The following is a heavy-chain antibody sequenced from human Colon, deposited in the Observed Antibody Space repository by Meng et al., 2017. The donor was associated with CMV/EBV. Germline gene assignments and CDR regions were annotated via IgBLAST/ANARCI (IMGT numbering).Heavy chain of an antibody. J-gene: IGHJ6*02. Sequence: GESLKISCQVSGNRFSNYWIGWVRQMPGKGLEWMGIIYPGDSDTVYNPSLQGQVTISADKSISTAYLQWSSLKASDTAMYYCAGDRFDCSGESCYSGGLNYYYYALDAWGQGTTVTVSS. V-gene: IGHV5-51*01. CDR2: IYPGDSDT. D-gene: IGHD2-15*01. CDR3: AGDRFDCSGESCYSGGLNYYYYALDA. CDR1: GNRFSNYW.